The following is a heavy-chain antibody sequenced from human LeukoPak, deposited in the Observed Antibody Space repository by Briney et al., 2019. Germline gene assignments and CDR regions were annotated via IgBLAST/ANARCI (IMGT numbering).Heavy chain of an antibody. Sequence: SVKVSCKASGGTFSSYAISWVRQAPGQGLEWMGGIIPIFGTANYAQKFQGRVTITADESTSTAYMELSSLRSEDTAVYYCASGSVGLLGPNWFDPWGQGTLVTVSS. V-gene: IGHV1-69*13. J-gene: IGHJ5*02. CDR1: GGTFSSYA. D-gene: IGHD3-22*01. CDR3: ASGSVGLLGPNWFDP. CDR2: IIPIFGTA.